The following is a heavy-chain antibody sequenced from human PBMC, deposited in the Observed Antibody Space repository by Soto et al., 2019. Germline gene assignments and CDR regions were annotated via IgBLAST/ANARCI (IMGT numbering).Heavy chain of an antibody. CDR3: ARPGSSSFLEWFIDY. D-gene: IGHD3-3*02. Sequence: GASVKVSCKASGYTFTSYAMHWVRQAPGQRLEWMGWINAGNGNTKYSQKFQGRVTITRDTSASTAYMELSSLRSEDTAVYYCARPGSSSFLEWFIDYWGQGTLVTVSS. J-gene: IGHJ4*02. V-gene: IGHV1-3*01. CDR2: INAGNGNT. CDR1: GYTFTSYA.